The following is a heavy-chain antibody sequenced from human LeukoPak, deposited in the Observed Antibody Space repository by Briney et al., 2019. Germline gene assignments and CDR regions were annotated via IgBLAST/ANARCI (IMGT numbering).Heavy chain of an antibody. CDR3: AKGSLPSKHCSSTSCYTVYYYMDV. V-gene: IGHV3-30*02. CDR1: GFTFSSYG. CDR2: IRYDGSNK. Sequence: PGGSLRLSCAASGFTFSSYGMHWVRQAPGKGLEWVAFIRYDGSNKYYADSVKGRFTISRDNSKNTLYLQMNSLRAEDTAVYYCAKGSLPSKHCSSTSCYTVYYYMDVWGKGTTVTVSS. J-gene: IGHJ6*03. D-gene: IGHD2-2*02.